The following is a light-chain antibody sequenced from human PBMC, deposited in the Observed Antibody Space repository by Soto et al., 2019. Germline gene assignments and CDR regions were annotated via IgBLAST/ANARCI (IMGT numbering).Light chain of an antibody. V-gene: IGLV2-8*01. CDR3: SSYAGSNTHYV. J-gene: IGLJ1*01. CDR2: EVS. CDR1: SSDVGGNND. Sequence: QSALTQPPSASGSPGHSVTISCTGTSSDVGGNNDVSWYQQHPGKAPKLMIYEVSKRPSGVPDRFSGSKSGNTASLTVSGFQAEDEADYYCSSYAGSNTHYVFGTGTKVTVL.